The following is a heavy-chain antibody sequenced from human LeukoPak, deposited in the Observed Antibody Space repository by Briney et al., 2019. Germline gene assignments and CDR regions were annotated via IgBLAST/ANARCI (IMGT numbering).Heavy chain of an antibody. V-gene: IGHV3-30*04. Sequence: PGRSLRLSCAASGFTFSSYAMHWVRQAPGKGLEWVPVISYDGSNKYYADSVKGRFTISRDNSKNTLYLQMNSLRAEDTAVYYCARSLGYCSSTSCPPGYWGQGTLVTVSS. D-gene: IGHD2-2*01. CDR3: ARSLGYCSSTSCPPGY. CDR1: GFTFSSYA. CDR2: ISYDGSNK. J-gene: IGHJ4*02.